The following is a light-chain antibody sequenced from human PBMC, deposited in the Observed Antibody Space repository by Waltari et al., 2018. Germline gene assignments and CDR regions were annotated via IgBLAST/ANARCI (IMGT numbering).Light chain of an antibody. Sequence: SSELTQDPTVSVAMGQTVRITCQGDSLRSYYASWYQQRPGQAPVLVLFGRNDRPSGVPDRFSGSTSDNTAVLTITGAQAEDEASYYCHSRDASGVGGSFGGGTKLTVL. CDR3: HSRDASGVGGS. CDR2: GRN. J-gene: IGLJ2*01. CDR1: SLRSYY. V-gene: IGLV3-19*01.